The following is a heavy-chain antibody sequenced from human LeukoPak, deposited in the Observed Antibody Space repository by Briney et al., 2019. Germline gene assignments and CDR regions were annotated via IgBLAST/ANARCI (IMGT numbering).Heavy chain of an antibody. CDR3: ARPEEHGDYVHDAFDI. J-gene: IGHJ3*02. CDR1: GYRFTSYW. CDR2: IYPGDSDT. Sequence: ESLKISCNASGYRFTSYWIGWVRQMPGKGLGWMGIIYPGDSDTRYSPSFQGQVTISADKSISTAYLQWSSLKASDTAMYYCARPEEHGDYVHDAFDIWGQGTMVTVSS. V-gene: IGHV5-51*01. D-gene: IGHD4-17*01.